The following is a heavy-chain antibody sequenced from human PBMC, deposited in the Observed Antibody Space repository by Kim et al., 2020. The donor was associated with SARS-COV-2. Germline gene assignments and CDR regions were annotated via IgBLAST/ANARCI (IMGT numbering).Heavy chain of an antibody. CDR3: ARGSPLRGVISVGLVGWFDP. J-gene: IGHJ5*02. CDR2: ISYSGST. V-gene: IGHV4-31*03. D-gene: IGHD3-10*01. CDR1: GDSISSGGYY. Sequence: SETLSLTCTVFGDSISSGGYYWSWIRQHPGKGLEWIGYISYSGSTYYNPSLKSRVTISIDTSKIQFSLKLSSVTAADTAVYYCARGSPLRGVISVGLVGWFDPWGQGTLVTVSS.